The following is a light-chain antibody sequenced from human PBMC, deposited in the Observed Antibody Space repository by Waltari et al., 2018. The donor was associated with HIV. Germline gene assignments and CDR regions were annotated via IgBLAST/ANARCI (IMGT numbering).Light chain of an antibody. Sequence: DIVMTQSPDSLALALGERATISCKSTQCLLYSSHNKNYLAWYQQKPGQPPKLLIYWASTRESGVPDRFSGSGSGTDFTLTINSLQAEDVAVYSCQQYYSAPYTFGQGTKLEIK. J-gene: IGKJ2*01. CDR3: QQYYSAPYT. V-gene: IGKV4-1*01. CDR2: WAS. CDR1: QCLLYSSHNKNY.